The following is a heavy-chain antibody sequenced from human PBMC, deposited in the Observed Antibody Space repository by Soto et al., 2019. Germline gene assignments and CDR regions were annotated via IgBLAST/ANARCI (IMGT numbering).Heavy chain of an antibody. V-gene: IGHV5-10-1*01. J-gene: IGHJ6*02. CDR1: GYSFSTYW. Sequence: GESLKISCKGSGYSFSTYWISWVRQMPGKGLEWMGEIDPSDSYINYSPSFQGHVTISADKSISTAYLQWSSLKASDTAMYYCARRDNGRSSSYTMDVWGQGTTVTVSS. CDR2: IDPSDSYI. D-gene: IGHD6-6*01. CDR3: ARRDNGRSSSYTMDV.